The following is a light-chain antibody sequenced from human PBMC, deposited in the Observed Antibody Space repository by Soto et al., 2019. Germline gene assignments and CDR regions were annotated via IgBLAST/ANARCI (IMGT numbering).Light chain of an antibody. V-gene: IGLV2-14*01. Sequence: QSVLTQPASVSGSPGQSITISCTGTSSDVGGYNYVSWYQQHPGKAPKLMIYDVSNRPSGVSNRFSGSKSGNTASLTISGLQAEDEADYYCSSCTSRSTYVFGTGTKVTVL. CDR1: SSDVGGYNY. J-gene: IGLJ1*01. CDR3: SSCTSRSTYV. CDR2: DVS.